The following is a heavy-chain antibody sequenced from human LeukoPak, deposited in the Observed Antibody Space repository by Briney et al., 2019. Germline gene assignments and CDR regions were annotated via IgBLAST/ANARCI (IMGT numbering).Heavy chain of an antibody. Sequence: TGGSLRLSCAASGFTFSSYAMSWVRQAPGKGLEWVSAISDSGGSTYYADSVKGRFTISRDNSKNTVYLQMNSLRAEDTAVYYCAKDRRACSSSSCYYRFDYWGQGTLVTVSS. CDR3: AKDRRACSSSSCYYRFDY. CDR1: GFTFSSYA. J-gene: IGHJ4*02. CDR2: ISDSGGST. D-gene: IGHD2-2*01. V-gene: IGHV3-23*01.